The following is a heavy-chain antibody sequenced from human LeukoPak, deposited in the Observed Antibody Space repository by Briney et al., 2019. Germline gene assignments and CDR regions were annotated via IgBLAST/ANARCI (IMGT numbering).Heavy chain of an antibody. Sequence: GGSLRLSCAASGFTFSSYSMNWVRQAPGKGLEWVSYISSSSSTIYYAESLKGQFTISRDDAENSLYLQMNSLRAEDTAVYYCARDSSVTAAPIDYWGQGTLVTVSS. CDR2: ISSSSSTI. J-gene: IGHJ4*02. D-gene: IGHD2-2*01. CDR1: GFTFSSYS. V-gene: IGHV3-48*01. CDR3: ARDSSVTAAPIDY.